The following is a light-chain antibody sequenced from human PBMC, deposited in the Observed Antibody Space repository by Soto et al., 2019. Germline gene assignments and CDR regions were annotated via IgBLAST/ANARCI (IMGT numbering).Light chain of an antibody. Sequence: DIQMTQSPSTLSASVGDRVTITCRASQPISTWLAWYQQRPGKAPNLRIYHASSLESAVPSRFSGMGSGTEFTLSISSLQPDDFGTYYCQQYDEHSITFGQGTRLEIK. J-gene: IGKJ5*01. CDR1: QPISTW. CDR3: QQYDEHSIT. CDR2: HAS. V-gene: IGKV1-5*01.